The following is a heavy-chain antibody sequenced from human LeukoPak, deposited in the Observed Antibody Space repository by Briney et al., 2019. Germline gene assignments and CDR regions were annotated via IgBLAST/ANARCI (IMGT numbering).Heavy chain of an antibody. D-gene: IGHD2-8*01. J-gene: IGHJ3*02. CDR2: ISSSGSTI. V-gene: IGHV3-11*04. Sequence: GGSLRLSCAASGFTFSDYYMSWIRQAPGKGLEWVSYISSSGSTIYYADSVKGRFTISRDNSKNTLSLQMISLRAEDTAVYYCAKSLYPDAFDIWGPGTMVTVS. CDR3: AKSLYPDAFDI. CDR1: GFTFSDYY.